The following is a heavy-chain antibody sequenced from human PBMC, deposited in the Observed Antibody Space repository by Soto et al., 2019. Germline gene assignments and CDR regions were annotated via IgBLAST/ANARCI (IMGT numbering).Heavy chain of an antibody. Sequence: QITLKESGPTLVKPTQTLTLTCTFSGFSLTTRGVGVGWIRQPPGKALEWLALIYWDDDEGYSPSLKSRLTITKDTSKTQVVLTVTNMYPVDTATYYFAHRPRGYSYHFDYWGQATLVTVSS. CDR1: GFSLTTRGVG. CDR3: AHRPRGYSYHFDY. J-gene: IGHJ4*02. V-gene: IGHV2-5*02. D-gene: IGHD5-18*01. CDR2: IYWDDDE.